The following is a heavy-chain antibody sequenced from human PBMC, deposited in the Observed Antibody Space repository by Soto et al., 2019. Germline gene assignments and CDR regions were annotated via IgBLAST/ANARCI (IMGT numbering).Heavy chain of an antibody. V-gene: IGHV3-30*18. J-gene: IGHJ5*02. Sequence: GGSLRLSCAASGFTFSSYGMHWVRQAPGKGLEWVAVISYDGSNKYYADSVKGRFTISRDNSKNTLYLQMNSLRAEDTAVYYCAKDSLNFGELYGTNWFDPWGQGTLVTVSS. CDR1: GFTFSSYG. CDR3: AKDSLNFGELYGTNWFDP. D-gene: IGHD3-10*01. CDR2: ISYDGSNK.